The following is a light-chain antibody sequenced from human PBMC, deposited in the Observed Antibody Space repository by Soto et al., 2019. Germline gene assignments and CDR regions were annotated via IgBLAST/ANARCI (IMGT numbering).Light chain of an antibody. CDR3: QQYNSYWT. CDR2: KAS. J-gene: IGKJ1*01. V-gene: IGKV1-5*03. CDR1: QSISSW. Sequence: DIQMTQSPSTLSASVGARVTITCRASQSISSWLAWYQQKPGKAPKLLICKASSLESGVPSRFSGSGSGTEFTLTISSLQPDDFATYYCQQYNSYWTFGQGTKVEIK.